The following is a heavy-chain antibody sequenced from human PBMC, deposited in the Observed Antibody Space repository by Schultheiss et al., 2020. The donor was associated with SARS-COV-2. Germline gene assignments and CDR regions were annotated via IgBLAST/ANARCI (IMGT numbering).Heavy chain of an antibody. D-gene: IGHD6-19*01. CDR1: GFTFSSYW. Sequence: GGSLRLSCAASGFTFSSYWMSWVRQAPGKGLVWVSRINSDESSTSYADSVKGRFTISRDNAKNSLYLQMNSLRAEDTAVYYCAKVVAGTPYYFDYWGQGTLVTVSS. V-gene: IGHV3-74*01. CDR2: INSDESST. CDR3: AKVVAGTPYYFDY. J-gene: IGHJ4*02.